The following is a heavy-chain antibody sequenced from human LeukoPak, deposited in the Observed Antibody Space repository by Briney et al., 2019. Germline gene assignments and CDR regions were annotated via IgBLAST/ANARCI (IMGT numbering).Heavy chain of an antibody. D-gene: IGHD6-19*01. V-gene: IGHV3-48*03. Sequence: GGSLRLSCAASGFRFSSYEMNWVRQAPGKGLEWVSYISSSGTTIHYADSVKGRFTISRDNAKNSLYLQMNSLRAEDTAVYYCARAYSSVAPCDYWGQGTLVTVSS. CDR3: ARAYSSVAPCDY. CDR1: GFRFSSYE. J-gene: IGHJ4*02. CDR2: ISSSGTTI.